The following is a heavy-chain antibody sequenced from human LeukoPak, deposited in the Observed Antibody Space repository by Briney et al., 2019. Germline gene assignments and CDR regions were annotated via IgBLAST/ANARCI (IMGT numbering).Heavy chain of an antibody. CDR3: ARGRKRGAAAGPVFDY. V-gene: IGHV4-34*01. CDR2: INHSGST. Sequence: NSSETLSLTCAVYGGSFSGYYWSWIRQPPGKGLEWIGKINHSGSTNYNPSLKSRVTISVDTSKNQFSLKLSSVTAADTAVYYCARGRKRGAAAGPVFDYWGQGTLVTVSS. CDR1: GGSFSGYY. D-gene: IGHD6-13*01. J-gene: IGHJ4*02.